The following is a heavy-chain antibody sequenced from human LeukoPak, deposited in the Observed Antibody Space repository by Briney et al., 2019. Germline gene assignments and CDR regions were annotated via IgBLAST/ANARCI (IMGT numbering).Heavy chain of an antibody. V-gene: IGHV3-23*01. CDR2: ISGSGGST. CDR1: GFTFSSFA. J-gene: IGHJ4*02. D-gene: IGHD6-13*01. Sequence: GGSLRLSFAASGFTFSSFAMSWAPRAPGKGWEGFSAISGSGGSTYYADSVKGRFTISRDNSKNTLYLQMNSLRAEDTAVYYCAKVSSRAAGSSDYWGQGTLVTVSS. CDR3: AKVSSRAAGSSDY.